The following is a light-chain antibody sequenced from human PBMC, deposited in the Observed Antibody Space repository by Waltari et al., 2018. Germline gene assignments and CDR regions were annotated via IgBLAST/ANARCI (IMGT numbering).Light chain of an antibody. CDR3: HQYYSSPHT. CDR1: QTVLHNSNNKNY. J-gene: IGKJ2*01. Sequence: DIVLTQSPDSLAVSLRGRATLHCKSSQTVLHNSNNKNYLAWFQQKPGQPPKLLIYWASTRESGVPDRFSGSGSGTDFTLTISGLQAEDVAVYYCHQYYSSPHTFGQGTKLEIK. V-gene: IGKV4-1*01. CDR2: WAS.